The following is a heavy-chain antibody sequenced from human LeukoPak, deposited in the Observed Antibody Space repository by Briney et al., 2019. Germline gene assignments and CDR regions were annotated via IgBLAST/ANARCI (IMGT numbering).Heavy chain of an antibody. J-gene: IGHJ4*02. D-gene: IGHD2-15*01. CDR1: GFTFSSYA. CDR2: ISYDGSNK. Sequence: GRSLRLSCAASGFTFSSYAMHWVRQAPGNGLEWVAVISYDGSNKYYADSVKGRFTISRDNSKNTLYLQMNSLRAEDTAVYYCARDRGGYCSGGSCYLLDYWGQGTLVTVSS. CDR3: ARDRGGYCSGGSCYLLDY. V-gene: IGHV3-30-3*01.